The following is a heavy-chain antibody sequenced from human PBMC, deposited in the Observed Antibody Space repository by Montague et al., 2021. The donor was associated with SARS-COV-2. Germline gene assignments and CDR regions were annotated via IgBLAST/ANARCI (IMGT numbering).Heavy chain of an antibody. V-gene: IGHV4-61*02. Sequence: TLSLTCTVSGGSISYGSCFWTWIRQPAGKGLEWIGRIHTSGSTNYNPSLKSRVAISIDTSKDQFSLELSSVTAADTAVYYCASSHCGGDCYSGQGTLVTVSS. CDR2: IHTSGST. J-gene: IGHJ4*02. CDR3: ASSHCGGDCY. CDR1: GGSISYGSCF. D-gene: IGHD2-21*02.